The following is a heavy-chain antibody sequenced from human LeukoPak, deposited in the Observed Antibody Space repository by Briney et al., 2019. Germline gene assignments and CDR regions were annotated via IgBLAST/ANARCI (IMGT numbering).Heavy chain of an antibody. Sequence: KPSETLSLTCTVSGGSISSYYWSWIRQPPGKGLEWIGYIYYSGSTNYNPSHKSRVTISVGTSKNQFSLKLSSVTAADTAVYYCARAVADYYFDYWGQGTLVTVSS. CDR3: ARAVADYYFDY. J-gene: IGHJ4*02. CDR2: IYYSGST. D-gene: IGHD6-19*01. CDR1: GGSISSYY. V-gene: IGHV4-59*01.